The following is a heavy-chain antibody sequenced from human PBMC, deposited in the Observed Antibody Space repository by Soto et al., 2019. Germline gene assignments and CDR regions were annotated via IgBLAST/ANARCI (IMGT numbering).Heavy chain of an antibody. CDR1: GGSSSRYY. CDR3: ASLRFGEFDY. D-gene: IGHD3-10*01. Sequence: FETRSLNCTVSGGSSSRYYRSWIRQPPGKGLEWIGYIYYSGSTNYNPSLKSRVTISVDTSKNQFSLKLSSVTAADTAVYYCASLRFGEFDYWGQGTLVTVS. CDR2: IYYSGST. J-gene: IGHJ4*02. V-gene: IGHV4-59*01.